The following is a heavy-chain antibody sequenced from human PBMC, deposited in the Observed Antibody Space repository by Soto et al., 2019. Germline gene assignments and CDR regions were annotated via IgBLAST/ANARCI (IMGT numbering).Heavy chain of an antibody. J-gene: IGHJ4*02. CDR2: IWYDGSNK. CDR1: GFTFSSYG. Sequence: QVQLVESGGGVVQPGRSLRLSCAASGFTFSSYGMHWVRQAPGKGLEWVAVIWYDGSNKYYADSVKGRFTISRDNSKNTLYLQMNSLRAEDTAVYYCARGPTSTLGAYWGQGTLVTVSS. V-gene: IGHV3-33*01. CDR3: ARGPTSTLGAY.